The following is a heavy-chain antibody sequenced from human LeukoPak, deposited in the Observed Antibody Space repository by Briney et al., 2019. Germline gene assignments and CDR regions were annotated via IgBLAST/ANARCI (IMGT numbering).Heavy chain of an antibody. CDR3: ASHSSGWYTEYFQH. V-gene: IGHV1-69*05. CDR1: GGTFSSYA. Sequence: SVKVSCKASGGTFSSYAISWVRQAPGQGLEWMGGIIPIFGTANYAQKFQGRVTITMDESTSTAYMELSSLRSEDTAVYYCASHSSGWYTEYFQHWGQGTLVTVSS. D-gene: IGHD6-19*01. CDR2: IIPIFGTA. J-gene: IGHJ1*01.